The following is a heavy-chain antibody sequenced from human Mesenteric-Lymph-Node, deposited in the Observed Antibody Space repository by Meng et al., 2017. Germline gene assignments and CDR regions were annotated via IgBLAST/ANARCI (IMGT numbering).Heavy chain of an antibody. CDR3: VKDRYCTGGICGQSLAYFDY. CDR1: GFIFSSKG. CDR2: IWFDGSQQ. V-gene: IGHV3-33*03. D-gene: IGHD2-8*02. J-gene: IGHJ4*02. Sequence: GESLKISCGASGFIFSSKGMHWVRQAPGKGLEWVAIIWFDGSQQYYADSVKGRFTISRDNAKNSLYLQMDSLRADDTAVYFCVKDRYCTGGICGQSLAYFDYWGQGTPVTVSS.